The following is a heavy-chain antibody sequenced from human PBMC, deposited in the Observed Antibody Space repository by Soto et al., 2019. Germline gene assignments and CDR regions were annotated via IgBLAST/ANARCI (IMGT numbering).Heavy chain of an antibody. CDR3: ARVGYHSSDYFSKWFDP. J-gene: IGHJ5*02. V-gene: IGHV4-61*01. CDR1: GDSVRRGIYY. D-gene: IGHD3-22*01. CDR2: IDYSGST. Sequence: SETLSLTCTVSGDSVRRGIYYWCWIRQPPGKRLELIGFIDYSGSTNHNPSLKSRVTISIDTSKNQFSLKLKSVTAADTAVYYCARVGYHSSDYFSKWFDPWGQGTLVT.